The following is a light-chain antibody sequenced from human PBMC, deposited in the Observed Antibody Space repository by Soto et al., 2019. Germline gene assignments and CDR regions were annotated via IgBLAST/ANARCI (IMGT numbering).Light chain of an antibody. V-gene: IGKV1D-43*01. CDR2: SAS. Sequence: AIRMTQSPFSLSASVGDRVPITSWASQGISSYFAWYPQKPPKAPKLFIYSASSLQSGVPSRFSGSGSGTNYTLTISSLQPEDFAAYFCQQYYTTPRITFGQRTRLEIK. J-gene: IGKJ5*01. CDR3: QQYYTTPRIT. CDR1: QGISSY.